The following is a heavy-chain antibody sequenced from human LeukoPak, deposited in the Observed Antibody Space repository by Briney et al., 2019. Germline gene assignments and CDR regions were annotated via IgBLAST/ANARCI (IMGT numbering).Heavy chain of an antibody. J-gene: IGHJ4*02. V-gene: IGHV1-69*06. CDR3: AREASGYSYGHFDY. D-gene: IGHD5-18*01. Sequence: ASVKVSCKASGGTFTSYAISWVRQAPGQGLEWMGGIIPIFGTANYAQKFQGRVTITADKSTSTAYMELSSLRSEDTAVYYCAREASGYSYGHFDYWGQGTLVTVCS. CDR2: IIPIFGTA. CDR1: GGTFTSYA.